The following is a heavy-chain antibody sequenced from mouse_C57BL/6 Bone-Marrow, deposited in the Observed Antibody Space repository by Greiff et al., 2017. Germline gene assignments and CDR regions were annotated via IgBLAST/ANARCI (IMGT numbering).Heavy chain of an antibody. Sequence: DVQLVESGGDLVKPGGSLKLSCAASGFTFSSYGMSWVRQTPDKRLEWVATISSGGSYTYYPDSVKGRFTISRDNAKNTLYLQMSSLKSEDTAMYYCARHDYDYDLFDYWGQGTTLTVSS. V-gene: IGHV5-6*01. D-gene: IGHD2-4*01. CDR1: GFTFSSYG. CDR3: ARHDYDYDLFDY. J-gene: IGHJ2*01. CDR2: ISSGGSYT.